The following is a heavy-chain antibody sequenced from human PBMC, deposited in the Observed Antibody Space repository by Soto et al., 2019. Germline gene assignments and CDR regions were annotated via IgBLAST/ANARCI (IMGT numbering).Heavy chain of an antibody. CDR1: GFTFSSYA. D-gene: IGHD6-13*01. J-gene: IGHJ3*02. V-gene: IGHV3-30-3*01. CDR3: ARVTRFPGAAAGTVAFDI. CDR2: ISYDGSNK. Sequence: ESGGGVVQPGRSLRLSCAASGFTFSSYAMHWVRQAPGKGLEWVAVISYDGSNKYYADSVKGRFTISRDNSKNTLYLQMNSLRAEDTAVYYCARVTRFPGAAAGTVAFDIWGQGTMVTVSS.